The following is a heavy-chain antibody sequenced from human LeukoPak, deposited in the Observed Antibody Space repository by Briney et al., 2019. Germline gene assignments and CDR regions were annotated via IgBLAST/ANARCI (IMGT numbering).Heavy chain of an antibody. J-gene: IGHJ4*02. CDR2: ISSSGSNI. D-gene: IGHD2-15*01. CDR1: GSIFTSYG. CDR3: ARDAVMGATPFYFDS. Sequence: GGSLRFSCTASGSIFTSYGMNWVRKAPGKGLEWFSYISSSGSNIFYADSVKGRFTISRDQAKDSVFLQMNSLRAEDTALYFCARDAVMGATPFYFDSWGQGALVTVSS. V-gene: IGHV3-21*04.